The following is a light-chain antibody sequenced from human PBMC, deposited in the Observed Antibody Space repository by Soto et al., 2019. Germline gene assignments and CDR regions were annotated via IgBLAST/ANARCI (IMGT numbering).Light chain of an antibody. V-gene: IGKV3-15*01. Sequence: EIVITQSPATLSVSPGGRATLSCRASQSISDTLAWYGQKPGQAPRLLIHGASTRETGFPARFSGSGSGTEFTRTISRLEPEDVAVYYCQQSSNSKGTFGRGTKVDIK. J-gene: IGKJ1*01. CDR3: QQSSNSKGT. CDR1: QSISDT. CDR2: GAS.